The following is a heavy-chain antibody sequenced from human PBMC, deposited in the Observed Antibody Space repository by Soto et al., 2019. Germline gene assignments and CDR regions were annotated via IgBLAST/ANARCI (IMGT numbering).Heavy chain of an antibody. D-gene: IGHD6-13*01. CDR1: GGSFSGYY. V-gene: IGHV4-34*01. CDR3: ARGRSRSSSWYRRYYYYGMDV. Sequence: SSETLSLTCAVYGGSFSGYYWSWIRQPPGKGLEWIGEINHSGSTNYNPSLKSRVTISVDTSKNQFSLKLSSVTAADTAVYYCARGRSRSSSWYRRYYYYGMDVWGQGTTVTVSS. CDR2: INHSGST. J-gene: IGHJ6*02.